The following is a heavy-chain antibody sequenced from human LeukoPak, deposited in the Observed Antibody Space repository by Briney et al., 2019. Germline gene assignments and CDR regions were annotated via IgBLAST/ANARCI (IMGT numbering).Heavy chain of an antibody. J-gene: IGHJ4*02. CDR2: INHRRST. V-gene: IGHV4-34*01. CDR1: GGSFSGYY. CDR3: ARGQFWSGYSI. D-gene: IGHD3-3*02. Sequence: ASETLSLTCAVYGGSFSGYYWSWIRQPPGKGLEWIGEINHRRSTNYNPSLKSRVTMSVDTSKNQFSLNLSSVTAADTAVYYCARGQFWSGYSIWGQGTLVTVSS.